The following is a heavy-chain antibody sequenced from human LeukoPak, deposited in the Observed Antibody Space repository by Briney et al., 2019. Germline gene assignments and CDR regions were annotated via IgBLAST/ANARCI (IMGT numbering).Heavy chain of an antibody. J-gene: IGHJ4*02. CDR3: ARHLAYYFDY. V-gene: IGHV3-74*01. Sequence: GGSLRLSCAASGFTVSSNYMSWVRQAPGKGLVWVSRINSDGSSTSYADSVKGRFTISRDNAKNTLYLQMNSLRVEDTAVYYCARHLAYYFDYWGQGTLVTVSS. CDR2: INSDGSST. CDR1: GFTVSSNY.